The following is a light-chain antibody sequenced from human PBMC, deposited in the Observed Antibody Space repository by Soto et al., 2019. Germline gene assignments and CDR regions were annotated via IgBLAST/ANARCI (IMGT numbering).Light chain of an antibody. CDR3: QQYGSSPLYT. Sequence: EIVLAQSPGTLSLSPGERATLSCRASQSVRSSHLAWYQQKPGQAPRLLIYGASSRATGIPDRFSGSGSGTDFTLTISRLEPEDFAVYYCQQYGSSPLYTFGQGTKLEIK. J-gene: IGKJ2*01. CDR1: QSVRSSH. V-gene: IGKV3-20*01. CDR2: GAS.